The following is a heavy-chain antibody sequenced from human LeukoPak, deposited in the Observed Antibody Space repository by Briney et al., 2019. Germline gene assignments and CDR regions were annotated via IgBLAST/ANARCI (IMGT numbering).Heavy chain of an antibody. V-gene: IGHV1-2*02. CDR3: ARGGYCTNGVCYSRYYYGMDV. J-gene: IGHJ6*02. Sequence: ASVKVSCKASGYTFTVYYMHWVPQAPGQGLEWMGWINLNRGDTNYAQKFQGRVTMTRDTSISTAYMELSRLRSDDTAVYYCARGGYCTNGVCYSRYYYGMDVWGQGTTVTVSS. D-gene: IGHD2-8*01. CDR1: GYTFTVYY. CDR2: INLNRGDT.